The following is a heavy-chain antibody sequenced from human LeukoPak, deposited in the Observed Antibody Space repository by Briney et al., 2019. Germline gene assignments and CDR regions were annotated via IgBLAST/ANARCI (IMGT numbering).Heavy chain of an antibody. J-gene: IGHJ4*02. D-gene: IGHD4-23*01. CDR1: GFTFSTYW. Sequence: GGSLRLSCAASGFTFSTYWMSWVRQTPGKGLEWVANINQDGSEKYYSVDSVKGRFTISRDNTKNTLYLQMNSLRAEDTAVYFCARDRTVVTLFDSWGQGTLVTVSS. CDR3: ARDRTVVTLFDS. V-gene: IGHV3-7*01. CDR2: INQDGSEK.